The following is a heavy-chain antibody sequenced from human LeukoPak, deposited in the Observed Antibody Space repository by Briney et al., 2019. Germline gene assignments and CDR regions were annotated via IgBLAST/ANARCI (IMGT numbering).Heavy chain of an antibody. CDR1: GFTFSSYA. V-gene: IGHV3-64*01. CDR2: TSSNGGNT. CDR3: ARGVPAALDY. Sequence: PGGSLRLSCAASGFTFSSYAMHWVRQAPGKGLEYVSATSSNGGNTYYANSVKGRFTISRDNSKNTLYLQMGSLRAEDMAVYYCARGVPAALDYWGQGTLVTVSS. J-gene: IGHJ4*02. D-gene: IGHD2-2*01.